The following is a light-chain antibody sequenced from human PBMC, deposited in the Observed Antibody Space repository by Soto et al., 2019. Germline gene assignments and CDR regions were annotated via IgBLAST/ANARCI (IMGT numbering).Light chain of an antibody. CDR3: AAWDDSLNGVV. J-gene: IGLJ3*02. CDR2: NNN. Sequence: QSVLTQPPSASGTPGKRVTIACSGSSSNIGSTTVKWYQQLPGTAPKLLIYNNNQRPSGVPDRFSGSKSGTSASLAISGLQSEDEADYYCAAWDDSLNGVVFGGGTKLTVL. CDR1: SSNIGSTT. V-gene: IGLV1-44*01.